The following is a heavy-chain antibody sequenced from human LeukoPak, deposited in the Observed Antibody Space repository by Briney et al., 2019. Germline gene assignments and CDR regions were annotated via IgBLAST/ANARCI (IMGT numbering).Heavy chain of an antibody. CDR3: ARHPYRARYFDL. CDR2: IKYDGREK. V-gene: IGHV3-7*01. J-gene: IGHJ2*01. CDR1: GFTFSNFW. D-gene: IGHD3-16*02. Sequence: GGSLRLSCVASGFTFSNFWMNWVRQAPGKGLEWVANIKYDGREKWSVDSVKGRFTISRDNARNSVFLQMDSLNVEDTAVYYCARHPYRARYFDLWGRGTLVTVSS.